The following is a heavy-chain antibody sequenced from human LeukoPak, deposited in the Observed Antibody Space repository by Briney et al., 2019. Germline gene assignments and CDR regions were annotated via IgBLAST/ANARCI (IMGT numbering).Heavy chain of an antibody. CDR2: ISYDGSNK. V-gene: IGHV3-30-3*01. D-gene: IGHD3-22*01. CDR1: GFTFSSYA. Sequence: GRPLRLSCAASGFTFSSYAMHWVRQAPGKGLEWVAVISYDGSNKYYADSVKGRFTISRDNSKNTLYLQMNSLRAEDTAVYYCAREDYYDSSGPFDYWGQGTLVTVSS. J-gene: IGHJ4*02. CDR3: AREDYYDSSGPFDY.